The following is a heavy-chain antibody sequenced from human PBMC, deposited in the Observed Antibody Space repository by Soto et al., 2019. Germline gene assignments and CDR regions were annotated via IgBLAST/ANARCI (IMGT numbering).Heavy chain of an antibody. J-gene: IGHJ6*03. D-gene: IGHD2-2*01. V-gene: IGHV1-69*13. CDR1: GGTFSSYA. CDR2: IIPIFGTA. CDR3: ARDPTPIVVVPAASGRYMDV. Sequence: GASVKVSCKASGGTFSSYAISWVRQAPGQGLEWMGGIIPIFGTANYAQKFQGRVTITADESTSTAYMELSSLRSEDTAVYYCARDPTPIVVVPAASGRYMDVWGKGTTVTVSS.